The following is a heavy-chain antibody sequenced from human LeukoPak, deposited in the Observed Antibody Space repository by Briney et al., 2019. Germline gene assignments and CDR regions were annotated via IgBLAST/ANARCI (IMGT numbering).Heavy chain of an antibody. D-gene: IGHD3-3*01. CDR1: GFTFSTYW. V-gene: IGHV3-74*01. CDR3: ARYDYWGVAFDY. CDR2: MNSDGSST. Sequence: PGGSLRLSCAASGFTFSTYWMQWVRQAPGKGLGWVSRMNSDGSSTDYADSVKGRFTISRDNAKKTLYLQMNSLRAEDTAVYYCARYDYWGVAFDYWGQGTLVTVSS. J-gene: IGHJ4*02.